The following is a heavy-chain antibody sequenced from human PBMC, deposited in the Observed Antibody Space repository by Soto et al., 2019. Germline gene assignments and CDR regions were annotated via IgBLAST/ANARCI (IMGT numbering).Heavy chain of an antibody. CDR1: GGTFSSYA. CDR3: ARDRGDYGDYVDYYYYGMDV. D-gene: IGHD4-17*01. J-gene: IGHJ6*02. CDR2: IIPIFGTA. Sequence: QVQLVQSGAEVKKPGSSVKVSCKASGGTFSSYAISWVRQAPGQGLEWMGGIIPIFGTANYAQKFQGRVTIPADESTSTAYMERSSLRSEDTAVYYCARDRGDYGDYVDYYYYGMDVWGQGTTVTVSS. V-gene: IGHV1-69*01.